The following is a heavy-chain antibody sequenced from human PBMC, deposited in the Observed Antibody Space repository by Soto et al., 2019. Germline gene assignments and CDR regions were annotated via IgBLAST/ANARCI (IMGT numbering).Heavy chain of an antibody. Sequence: QAGGSLRLSCAASGFTFSSYGMHWVRQAPGKGLEWVAVISYDGSNKYYADSVKGRFTISRDNSKNTLYLQMNSLRAEDTAVYYCAKERPYCSGGSCYSLVPAYGMDVWGQGTTVTVSS. J-gene: IGHJ6*02. CDR2: ISYDGSNK. V-gene: IGHV3-30*18. CDR3: AKERPYCSGGSCYSLVPAYGMDV. CDR1: GFTFSSYG. D-gene: IGHD2-15*01.